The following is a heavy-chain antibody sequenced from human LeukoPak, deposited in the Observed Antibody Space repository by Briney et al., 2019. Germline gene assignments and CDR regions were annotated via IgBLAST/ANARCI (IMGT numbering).Heavy chain of an antibody. V-gene: IGHV3-48*04. Sequence: GGSLRLSCAASGFTFSSYSMNWVRQAPGKGLEWVSYISSSSSTIYYADSVKGRFTISRDSAKNSLYLQMNSLRAEDTAVYYCARVSGERIAAAGTVDYWGQGTLVTVSS. CDR1: GFTFSSYS. D-gene: IGHD6-13*01. J-gene: IGHJ4*02. CDR3: ARVSGERIAAAGTVDY. CDR2: ISSSSSTI.